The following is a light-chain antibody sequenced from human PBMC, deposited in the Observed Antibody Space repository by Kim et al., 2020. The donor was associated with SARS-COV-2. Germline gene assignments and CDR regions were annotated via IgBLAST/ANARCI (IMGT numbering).Light chain of an antibody. J-gene: IGKJ4*01. V-gene: IGKV3-20*01. Sequence: EIVLTQSPGTLSLSPGQGATLSCRVSESFSYDNLAWYQQKPGQAPRLLIYGASNRATGIPDRFSGGGSVKDFTLTISRLEPEDFAVYYCQQYASLPITFGRGTKVDIK. CDR3: QQYASLPIT. CDR1: ESFSYDN. CDR2: GAS.